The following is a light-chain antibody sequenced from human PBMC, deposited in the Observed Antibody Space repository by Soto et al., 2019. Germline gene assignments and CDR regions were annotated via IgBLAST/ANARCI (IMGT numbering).Light chain of an antibody. J-gene: IGKJ3*01. CDR2: DAS. CDR3: QQRSNWRIT. CDR1: QSVSSY. Sequence: EIVLTQSPDTLYLSREERATLSCRASQSVSSYLAWYQQKPGQAPRLLIYDASNRATGIPARFSGSGSGTDFTLTISSLEPEDFALYYRQQRSNWRITLGPGTKVDIK. V-gene: IGKV3-11*01.